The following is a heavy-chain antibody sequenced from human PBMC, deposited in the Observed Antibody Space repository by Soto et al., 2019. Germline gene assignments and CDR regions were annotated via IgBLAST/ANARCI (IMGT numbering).Heavy chain of an antibody. J-gene: IGHJ4*02. CDR1: GFTFTSCA. CDR2: ISGSGSGGST. CDR3: AKAPPTYDFPYYFDS. D-gene: IGHD3-3*01. Sequence: HPGGSLRLSCAASGFTFTSCAMSWVRQAPGKGLEWVSSISGSGSGGSTYYADSVKGRFTISRDNFKDTLFLQMNSLRAEDTAVYYCAKAPPTYDFPYYFDSWGQGTLVTVS. V-gene: IGHV3-23*01.